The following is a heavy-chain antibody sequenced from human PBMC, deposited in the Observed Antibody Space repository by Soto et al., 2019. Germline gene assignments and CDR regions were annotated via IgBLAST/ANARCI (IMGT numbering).Heavy chain of an antibody. V-gene: IGHV1-18*01. CDR2: ISAYNGNS. CDR3: ARDPGATSGFDY. Sequence: QVQLVQSGAEVKKPGASVKVSCKASGYTFTSYGISWVRRPPGQGLEWMGWISAYNGNSNNAQKLQGRVTMTTDTSTRTAYMELRGLRSDDTAVYYCARDPGATSGFDYWGQGTLVTVSS. J-gene: IGHJ4*02. CDR1: GYTFTSYG. D-gene: IGHD5-12*01.